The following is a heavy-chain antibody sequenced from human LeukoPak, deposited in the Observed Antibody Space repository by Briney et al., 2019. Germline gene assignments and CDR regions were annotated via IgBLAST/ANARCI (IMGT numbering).Heavy chain of an antibody. CDR1: GFTFSSYA. V-gene: IGHV3-23*01. D-gene: IGHD3-9*01. CDR2: ITTSGSST. Sequence: GGSLRLSCAASGFTFSSYAMSWVRQAPGKGLEWVSVITTSGSSTYYADPVKGRFTILRDNSKNTLYLQMNSLRAEDTAVYYCAREYHDILTGPRGYGMDVWGQGTTVTVSS. CDR3: AREYHDILTGPRGYGMDV. J-gene: IGHJ6*02.